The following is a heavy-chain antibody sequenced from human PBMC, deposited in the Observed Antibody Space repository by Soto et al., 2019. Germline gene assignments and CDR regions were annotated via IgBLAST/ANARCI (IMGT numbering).Heavy chain of an antibody. CDR1: GFTFSNYA. J-gene: IGHJ5*02. D-gene: IGHD2-2*01. Sequence: QVQLVESGGGVVQPGRSLRLSCAASGFTFSNYAIHWVRQAPSRGLEWVTVISFDGSNKYYADSVKGRFTISRDNSKNTVYLQMNSLRVEDTAVYYCAKHGIAWDQTLSQPNWFDPWGQGTLVTVSS. V-gene: IGHV3-30*18. CDR3: AKHGIAWDQTLSQPNWFDP. CDR2: ISFDGSNK.